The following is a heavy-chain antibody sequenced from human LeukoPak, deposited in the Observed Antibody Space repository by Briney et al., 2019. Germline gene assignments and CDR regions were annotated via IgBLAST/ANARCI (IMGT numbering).Heavy chain of an antibody. CDR1: GFTFSSYW. J-gene: IGHJ4*02. CDR2: IKQDGSEK. Sequence: LPGGSLRLSCAASGFTFSSYWMSWVRQAPGKGLEWVANIKQDGSEKYYVDSVKGRFTISRDNAKNSLYLQMNSLRAEDTAVYYCARGGIAAAGTATGGEWGDYWGQGTLVTVSS. V-gene: IGHV3-7*01. D-gene: IGHD6-13*01. CDR3: ARGGIAAAGTATGGEWGDY.